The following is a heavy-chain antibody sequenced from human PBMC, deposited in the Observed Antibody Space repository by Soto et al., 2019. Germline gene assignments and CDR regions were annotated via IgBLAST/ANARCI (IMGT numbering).Heavy chain of an antibody. Sequence: GASLKISCKGSGYIFTSYWIGWVRQMPGKGLEWMGIIYPGDSDTRYSPSFQGQVTISADKSISTAYLQWSGLKASDTTMYYCARRGWSSSYYFDYWGQGTLVTVSS. CDR2: IYPGDSDT. CDR1: GYIFTSYW. V-gene: IGHV5-51*01. D-gene: IGHD6-13*01. CDR3: ARRGWSSSYYFDY. J-gene: IGHJ4*02.